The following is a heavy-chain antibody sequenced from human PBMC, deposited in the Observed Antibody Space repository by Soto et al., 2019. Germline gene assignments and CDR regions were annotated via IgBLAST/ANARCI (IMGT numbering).Heavy chain of an antibody. CDR3: VRRDSNGLYDN. CDR2: ITGSGGGT. V-gene: IGHV3-23*01. Sequence: EVQLLESGGGLVQPGGSLRLSCAASGFTFSSYVMSWVRQAPGKGLEWVSPITGSGGGTYYADSVKGRFTISRDNSKNTLYLQINSLRVEDTAVYYCVRRDSNGLYDNWGQGTLVTVSS. J-gene: IGHJ4*02. CDR1: GFTFSSYV. D-gene: IGHD5-18*01.